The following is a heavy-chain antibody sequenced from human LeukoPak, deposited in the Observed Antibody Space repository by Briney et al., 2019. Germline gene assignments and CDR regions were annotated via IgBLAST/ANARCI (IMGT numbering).Heavy chain of an antibody. CDR3: ARLMLPGYCSGGSCAQDY. V-gene: IGHV1-69*01. J-gene: IGHJ4*02. Sequence: SVKVSCKASGGTFSSYAISWVRQAPGQGLEWMGGIIPIFGTANYAQKFQGRVTITADESTSTAYMELSSLRSEDTAVYYCARLMLPGYCSGGSCAQDYWGQGTLVTVSS. CDR1: GGTFSSYA. CDR2: IIPIFGTA. D-gene: IGHD2-15*01.